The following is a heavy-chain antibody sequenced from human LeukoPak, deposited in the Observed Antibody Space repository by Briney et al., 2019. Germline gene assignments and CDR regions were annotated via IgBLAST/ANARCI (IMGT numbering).Heavy chain of an antibody. V-gene: IGHV4-4*07. CDR2: IYTSGST. D-gene: IGHD3-22*01. CDR3: ASSYPYYYDGSGTPRGVY. Sequence: SETLSLTCTVSGGSISSYYWSWIRQPAGKGLEWIGRIYTSGSTNYNPSLKSRVTMSVDTSKNQFSLKLSSVTAADTAVYYCASSYPYYYDGSGTPRGVYWGQGTLVAVSS. J-gene: IGHJ4*02. CDR1: GGSISSYY.